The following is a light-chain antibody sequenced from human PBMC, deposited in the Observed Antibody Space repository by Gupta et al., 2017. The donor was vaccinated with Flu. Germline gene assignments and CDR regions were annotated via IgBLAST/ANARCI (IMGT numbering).Light chain of an antibody. CDR3: QQSFSVHGT. Sequence: SVGDRVTNTGRASQLISNYLNWYQQKPEHDPKLLIYTASSWQTGVPERFSGSGSGTDFTLTIDSLQPEDFATYYCQQSFSVHGTFGQGTRVEVK. CDR1: QLISNY. J-gene: IGKJ1*01. V-gene: IGKV1-39*01. CDR2: TAS.